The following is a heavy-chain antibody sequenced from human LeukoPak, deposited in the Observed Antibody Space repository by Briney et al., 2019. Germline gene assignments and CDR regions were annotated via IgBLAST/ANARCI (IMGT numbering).Heavy chain of an antibody. Sequence: SVKVSCKASGGTFGSYAISWVRQAPGQGLEWMGGIIPIFGTANYAQKFQGRVTITADESTSTAYMELSSLRSEDTAVYYCARVVAAMGGIDYWGQGTLVTVSS. CDR2: IIPIFGTA. CDR1: GGTFGSYA. CDR3: ARVVAAMGGIDY. V-gene: IGHV1-69*13. D-gene: IGHD2-21*02. J-gene: IGHJ4*02.